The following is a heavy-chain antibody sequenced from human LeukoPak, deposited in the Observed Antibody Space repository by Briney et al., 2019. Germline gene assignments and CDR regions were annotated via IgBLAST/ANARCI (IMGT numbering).Heavy chain of an antibody. V-gene: IGHV3-23*01. J-gene: IGHJ5*02. CDR3: AKDRAAPATPYNWFDP. Sequence: GGSLRLSCAASGFTFNNYAMSWVRQAPAKGLEWVSTIRGSGGSTYYADSVKGRFTISRDNSRTTLYLQMNSLRAEDTAVYYCAKDRAAPATPYNWFDPWGQGTLVTVSS. CDR1: GFTFNNYA. D-gene: IGHD6-13*01. CDR2: IRGSGGST.